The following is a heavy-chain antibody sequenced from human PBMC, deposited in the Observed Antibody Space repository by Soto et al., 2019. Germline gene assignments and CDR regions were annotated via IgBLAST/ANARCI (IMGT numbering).Heavy chain of an antibody. D-gene: IGHD6-13*01. Sequence: SVKVSCKASGFTFTSSAVQWVRQARGQGLEWIGWIIADNGNTNYAQKFQERVTMTTDTSTSTAYMELRSLRSDDTAVYYCARGSSSWSDASDVWGQGTMVTVSS. CDR1: GFTFTSSA. J-gene: IGHJ3*01. V-gene: IGHV1-58*01. CDR2: IIADNGNT. CDR3: ARGSSSWSDASDV.